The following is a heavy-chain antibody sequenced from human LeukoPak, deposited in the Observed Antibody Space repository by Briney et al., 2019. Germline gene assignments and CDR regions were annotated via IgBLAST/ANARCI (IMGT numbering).Heavy chain of an antibody. CDR3: ARMNMVRGVMGAFDI. J-gene: IGHJ3*02. CDR2: IYYSGST. CDR1: GGSISSYY. V-gene: IGHV4-59*01. Sequence: PSETLSLTCTVSGGSISSYYWSWIRQPPGKGLEWIGYIYYSGSTNYNPSLKSRVTISVDTSKNQFSLKLSSVTDADTAVYYCARMNMVRGVMGAFDIWGQGAMVTVSS. D-gene: IGHD3-10*01.